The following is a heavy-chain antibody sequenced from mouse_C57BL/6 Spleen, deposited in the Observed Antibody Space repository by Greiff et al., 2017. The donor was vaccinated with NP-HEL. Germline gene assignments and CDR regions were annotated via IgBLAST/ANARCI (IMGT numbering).Heavy chain of an antibody. CDR3: ARGGPSQRVPYDFDY. Sequence: QVQLQQSGAELVKPGASVKMSCKASGYTFTTYPIEWMKQNHGKSLEWIGNFHPYNDDTKYNEKFKGKATLTVEKSSSTVYLELSRLTSDASAVYNCARGGPSQRVPYDFDYWGQGTTLTVSS. V-gene: IGHV1-47*01. CDR1: GYTFTTYP. CDR2: FHPYNDDT. D-gene: IGHD2-14*01. J-gene: IGHJ2*01.